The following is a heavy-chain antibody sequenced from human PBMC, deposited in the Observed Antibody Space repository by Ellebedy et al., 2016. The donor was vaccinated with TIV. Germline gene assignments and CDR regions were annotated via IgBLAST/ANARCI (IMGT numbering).Heavy chain of an antibody. Sequence: GESLKISCAASGFTFSNYEMNWVRQAPGKGLEWISYISSSGNIIYYADSVKGRFTISRDNAKNSLVLQVNSLRVDDTAVYYCARGRELHWFGERYDIFDIWGQGTTVTVSS. J-gene: IGHJ3*02. D-gene: IGHD3-10*01. V-gene: IGHV3-48*03. CDR3: ARGRELHWFGERYDIFDI. CDR2: ISSSGNII. CDR1: GFTFSNYE.